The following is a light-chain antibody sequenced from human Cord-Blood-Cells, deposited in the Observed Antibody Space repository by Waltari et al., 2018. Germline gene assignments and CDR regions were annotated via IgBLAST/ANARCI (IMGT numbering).Light chain of an antibody. J-gene: IGLJ2*01. CDR2: DVS. CDR1: SSDVGGYNY. CDR3: SSYTSSSTLV. Sequence: QSALTKPASVSGSPGQSTTLSCTGTSSDVGGYNYVSWYQQPPGKAPKRMIYDVSNRPSGVSNRFSGSKSGNTASLTISGLQAEDEADYYCSSYTSSSTLVFGGGTKLTVL. V-gene: IGLV2-14*01.